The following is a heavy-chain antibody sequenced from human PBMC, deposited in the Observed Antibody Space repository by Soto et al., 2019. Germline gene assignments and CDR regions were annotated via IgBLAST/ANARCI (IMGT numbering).Heavy chain of an antibody. CDR1: GGSISSGGYY. CDR3: ARGVPAANDP. Sequence: SETLSLTCTVSGGSISSGGYYWSWIRQHPGKGLEWIGYIYYSGSTYYNPSLKSRVTISVDTSKNQFSLKLSSVSAADTAVYYCARGVPAANDPWGQGTLVTVSS. V-gene: IGHV4-31*03. CDR2: IYYSGST. D-gene: IGHD2-2*01. J-gene: IGHJ5*02.